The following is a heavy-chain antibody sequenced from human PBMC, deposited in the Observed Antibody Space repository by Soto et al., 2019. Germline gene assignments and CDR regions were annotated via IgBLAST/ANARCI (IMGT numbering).Heavy chain of an antibody. Sequence: PGESLKISCKGSGYSFAGYWITWVRQKPGKGLEWMGRIDPSDSQTYYSPSFRGHVTISATKSITTVFLQWSSLRASDTAMYYCARHGCSGGSCYSRHGMDVWGQGTAVTV. D-gene: IGHD2-15*01. CDR2: IDPSDSQT. V-gene: IGHV5-10-1*01. J-gene: IGHJ6*02. CDR3: ARHGCSGGSCYSRHGMDV. CDR1: GYSFAGYW.